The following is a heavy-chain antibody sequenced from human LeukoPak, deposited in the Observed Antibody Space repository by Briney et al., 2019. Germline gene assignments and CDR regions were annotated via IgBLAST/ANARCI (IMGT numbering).Heavy chain of an antibody. J-gene: IGHJ4*02. V-gene: IGHV1-3*01. CDR1: GYTFTSYA. Sequence: ASVKVSCKASGYTFTSYAMHWVRQAPGQRPEWMGWINAGNGNTKYSQKFQGRVTITRDTSASTAYMGLSSLRSEDTAVYYCARGRSSSFGKEKSYYFDYWGQGTLVTVSS. D-gene: IGHD6-6*01. CDR3: ARGRSSSFGKEKSYYFDY. CDR2: INAGNGNT.